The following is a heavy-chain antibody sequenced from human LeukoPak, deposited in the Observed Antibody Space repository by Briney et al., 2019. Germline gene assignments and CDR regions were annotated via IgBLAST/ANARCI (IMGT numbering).Heavy chain of an antibody. D-gene: IGHD3-16*01. CDR1: GYSFTSYD. CDR2: MNPNSGNT. CDR3: ARGWDDYVWGVGNWFDP. Sequence: ASVKVSCKASGYSFTSYDINWVRQATGQGLEWMGWMNPNSGNTGSAQKFQGRVTMTRSTSISTAYMELSSLRSEDTAVYYCARGWDDYVWGVGNWFDPWGQGTLVTVSS. V-gene: IGHV1-8*01. J-gene: IGHJ5*02.